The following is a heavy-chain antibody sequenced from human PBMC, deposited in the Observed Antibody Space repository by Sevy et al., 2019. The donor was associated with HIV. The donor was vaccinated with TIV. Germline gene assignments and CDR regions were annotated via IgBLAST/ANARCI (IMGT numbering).Heavy chain of an antibody. D-gene: IGHD6-13*01. CDR3: ARTGIAAPGYYYYYGMDV. CDR2: IYYSGST. V-gene: IGHV4-59*01. CDR1: GGSISSYY. J-gene: IGHJ6*02. Sequence: SENLSLTCTVSGGSISSYYWSWIRQPPGKGLEWIGYIYYSGSTNYNPSLKSRVTISVDTSKNQFSLKLSSVTAADTAVYYCARTGIAAPGYYYYYGMDVWGQGTTVIVSS.